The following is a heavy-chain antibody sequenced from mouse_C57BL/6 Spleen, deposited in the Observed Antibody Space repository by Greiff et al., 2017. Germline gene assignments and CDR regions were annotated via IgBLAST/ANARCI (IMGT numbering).Heavy chain of an antibody. D-gene: IGHD2-1*01. V-gene: IGHV1-59*01. CDR3: ARRVYYGHYDYAMDY. CDR2: IDPSDSYT. CDR1: GYTFTSYW. Sequence: VQLQQPGAELVRPGTSVKLSCKASGYTFTSYWMHWVKQRPGQGLEWIGVIDPSDSYTNYNQKFKGKATLTVETSSSTAYMQLSSLTSEDSAVYYGARRVYYGHYDYAMDYWGQGTSDTVSS. J-gene: IGHJ4*01.